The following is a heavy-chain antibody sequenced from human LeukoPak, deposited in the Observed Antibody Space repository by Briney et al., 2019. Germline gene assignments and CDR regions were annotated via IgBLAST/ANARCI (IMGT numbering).Heavy chain of an antibody. V-gene: IGHV3-21*01. D-gene: IGHD6-19*01. CDR3: ARDGESGWYPWYYFDY. CDR2: ISSSSSYI. Sequence: PGGSLRLSCAASGFTFSSYSMNWVRRAPGKGLEWVSSISSSSSYIYYADSVKGRFTISRDNAKNSLYLQMNSLRAEDTAVYYCARDGESGWYPWYYFDYWGQGTLVTVSS. J-gene: IGHJ4*02. CDR1: GFTFSSYS.